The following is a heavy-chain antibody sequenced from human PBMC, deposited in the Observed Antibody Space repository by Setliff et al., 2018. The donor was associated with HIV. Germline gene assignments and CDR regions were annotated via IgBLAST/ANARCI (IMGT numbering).Heavy chain of an antibody. Sequence: GSLRLSCAASGLMFDDYGMSWVRQIPGKGLEWVSGINSNGRSIGYADSVKGRFTISRDNAKNSLYLQMNSLRAEDTAVYYCAREKPAAIIRYYYMDVWGKGTTVTVSS. CDR3: AREKPAAIIRYYYMDV. V-gene: IGHV3-20*04. D-gene: IGHD2-2*01. CDR1: GLMFDDYG. CDR2: INSNGRSI. J-gene: IGHJ6*03.